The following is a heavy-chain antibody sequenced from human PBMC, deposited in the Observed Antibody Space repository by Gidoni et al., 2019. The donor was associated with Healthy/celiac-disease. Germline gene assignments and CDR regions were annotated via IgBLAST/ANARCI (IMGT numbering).Heavy chain of an antibody. J-gene: IGHJ5*02. CDR1: GGSISSSSYY. Sequence: QLQLQESGPGLVKPSETLSLTCPVSGGSISSSSYYWGWIRQPPGKGLEWIGSIYYSGSTYYNPSLKSRVTISVDTSKNQFSLKLSSVTAADTAVYYCARPGGWAAKGWFDPWGQGTLVTVSS. D-gene: IGHD1-26*01. V-gene: IGHV4-39*01. CDR2: IYYSGST. CDR3: ARPGGWAAKGWFDP.